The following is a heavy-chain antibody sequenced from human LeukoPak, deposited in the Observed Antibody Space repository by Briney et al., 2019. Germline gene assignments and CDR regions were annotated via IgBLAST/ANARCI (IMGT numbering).Heavy chain of an antibody. V-gene: IGHV4-59*01. J-gene: IGHJ6*03. D-gene: IGHD6-19*01. Sequence: SETLSLTCTVSGGSISSYYWSWIRKPPGKGLEWIGYIYYSGSTNYNPSLKSRVTISVDTSKNQFSLKLSSVTAADTAVYYCARVVWSGWPYYYYYMDVWGKGTTVTVSS. CDR3: ARVVWSGWPYYYYYMDV. CDR1: GGSISSYY. CDR2: IYYSGST.